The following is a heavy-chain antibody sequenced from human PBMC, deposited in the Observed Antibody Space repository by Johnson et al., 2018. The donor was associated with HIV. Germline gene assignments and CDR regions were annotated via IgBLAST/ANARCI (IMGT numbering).Heavy chain of an antibody. Sequence: VHLVESGGGLVKPGGSLRLSCAASGMTFSDLWMNWVRQAPGKGLEWVGRIRSKTAGGTIEYAAPVKGRFTISRDNAKNSLYLQMNSLRAEDTALYYCASGDELGDDAFDIWGQGTMVTVSS. CDR3: ASGDELGDDAFDI. V-gene: IGHV3-15*05. D-gene: IGHD7-27*01. CDR1: GMTFSDLW. CDR2: IRSKTAGGTI. J-gene: IGHJ3*02.